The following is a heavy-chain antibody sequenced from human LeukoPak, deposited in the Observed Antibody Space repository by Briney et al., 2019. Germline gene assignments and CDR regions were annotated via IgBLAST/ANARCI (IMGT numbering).Heavy chain of an antibody. CDR3: ARGPQWLVRRRAFDI. J-gene: IGHJ3*02. CDR1: GGSFSGYY. Sequence: SETLSLTCAVYGGSFSGYYWSWIRQPPGKGLEWIGEINHSGSTNYNPSLKSRVTISVDKSKNQFSLKLSSVTAADTAVYYCARGPQWLVRRRAFDIWGQGTMVTVSS. D-gene: IGHD6-19*01. V-gene: IGHV4-34*01. CDR2: INHSGST.